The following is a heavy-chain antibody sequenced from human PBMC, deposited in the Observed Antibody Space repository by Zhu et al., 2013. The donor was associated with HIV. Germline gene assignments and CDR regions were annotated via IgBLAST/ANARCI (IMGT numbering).Heavy chain of an antibody. Sequence: QVQLVQSGAEVKKPGASVKVSCKASGYTFTDYYIHWVRQAPGQGLEWMGWISPNSGGTNYAQNFPGRVTMTRDTSISTAYMELTRLTSDDTAVYYCARGEGSDNTGYWVYWGQGTLVTVSS. J-gene: IGHJ4*02. CDR1: GYTFTDYY. V-gene: IGHV1-2*02. CDR3: ARGEGSDNTGYWVY. CDR2: ISPNSGGT. D-gene: IGHD3-22*01.